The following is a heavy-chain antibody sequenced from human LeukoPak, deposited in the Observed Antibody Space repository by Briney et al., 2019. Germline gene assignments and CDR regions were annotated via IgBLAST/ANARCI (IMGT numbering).Heavy chain of an antibody. J-gene: IGHJ5*02. CDR3: ARGYGDYGNWFDP. Sequence: ASVKVSCKASGYTFTGYYMHWVRQAPGQGLEWMGWINPNSGGTNHAQKFQGRVTMTRDTSISTAYMELSRLRSDDTAVYYCARGYGDYGNWFDPWGQGTLVTVSS. CDR1: GYTFTGYY. CDR2: INPNSGGT. D-gene: IGHD4-17*01. V-gene: IGHV1-2*02.